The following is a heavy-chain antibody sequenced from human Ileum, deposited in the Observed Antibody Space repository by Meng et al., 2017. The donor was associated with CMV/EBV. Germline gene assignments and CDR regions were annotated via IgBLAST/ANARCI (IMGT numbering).Heavy chain of an antibody. CDR1: GGSIGSSNW. CDR3: ARGDSGSYFDY. Sequence: CAVSGGSIGSSNWWSWVRQPPGKGLEWIGEVYHNESTHYNPSLKSRVTISVDKSKNQFSLKLSSVTAADTAVYYCARGDSGSYFDYWGQGTLVTVSS. D-gene: IGHD1-26*01. CDR2: VYHNEST. J-gene: IGHJ4*02. V-gene: IGHV4-4*02.